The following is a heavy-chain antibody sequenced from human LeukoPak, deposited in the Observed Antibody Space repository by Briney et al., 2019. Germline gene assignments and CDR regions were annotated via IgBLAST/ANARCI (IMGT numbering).Heavy chain of an antibody. CDR3: ARDRSGSYFDY. V-gene: IGHV3-7*01. CDR1: GFTFSSYW. J-gene: IGHJ4*02. CDR2: IKQDGSEK. Sequence: GGSLRLSCVTSGFTFSSYWMSWVRQAPGKGLEWVANIKQDGSEKYYVDSVKGRFTISRDNAKNSLYLQMNSLRAEDTAVYYCARDRSGSYFDYWGQGTPVTVSS. D-gene: IGHD6-19*01.